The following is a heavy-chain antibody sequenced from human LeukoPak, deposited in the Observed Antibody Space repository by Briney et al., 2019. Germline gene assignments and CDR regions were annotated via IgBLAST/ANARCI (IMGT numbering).Heavy chain of an antibody. J-gene: IGHJ4*02. V-gene: IGHV3-23*01. Sequence: GGSLRLSCAASGCTFSTCAMNWVRQAPGRGLEWVSGISGNGASTYYADSVKGRFTISRDNSKNTLYLQMNSLRAEDTAVYYCANDLNTDFWSGYYGYFDYWGQGTLVTVSS. D-gene: IGHD3-3*01. CDR3: ANDLNTDFWSGYYGYFDY. CDR1: GCTFSTCA. CDR2: ISGNGAST.